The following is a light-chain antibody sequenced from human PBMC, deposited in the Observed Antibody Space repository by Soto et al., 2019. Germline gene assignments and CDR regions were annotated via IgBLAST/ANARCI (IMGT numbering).Light chain of an antibody. CDR2: DVS. CDR1: SSDVGGYNY. J-gene: IGLJ3*02. Sequence: QSALTQPASVSGSPGQSITISCTGTSSDVGGYNYVSWYQQHPGKAPKLMIYDVSNRPSGVSNRFSGSKSGNTASLTISGLQAEDEADYYCSSYTSSSTLVFGGGIQLTVL. CDR3: SSYTSSSTLV. V-gene: IGLV2-14*01.